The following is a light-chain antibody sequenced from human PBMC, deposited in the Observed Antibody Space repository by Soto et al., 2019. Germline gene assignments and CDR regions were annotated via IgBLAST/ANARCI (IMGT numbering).Light chain of an antibody. V-gene: IGLV1-40*01. CDR2: GNS. Sequence: QSMLTQPPSVSGTPGQRVTISCTGSSSNIGAGYDVHWYQQLPGTAPKILIYGNSNRPSGVPDRFSGSKSGTSASLAITGLQAEDEADYYCQSYDSSLSVVFGGGTKLTV. J-gene: IGLJ2*01. CDR3: QSYDSSLSVV. CDR1: SSNIGAGYD.